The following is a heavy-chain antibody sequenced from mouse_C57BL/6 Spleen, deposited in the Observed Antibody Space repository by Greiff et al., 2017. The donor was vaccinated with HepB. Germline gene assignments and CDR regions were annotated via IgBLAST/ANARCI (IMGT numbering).Heavy chain of an antibody. D-gene: IGHD1-1*01. J-gene: IGHJ4*01. Sequence: EVQLQQSGPELVKPGASVKIPCKASGYTFTDYNMDWVKQSHGKSLEWIGDINPNNGGTIYNQKFKGKATLTVDKSSSTAYMELRSLTSEDTAVYYCARRGPITTVEYYDAMDYWGQGTSVTVSS. V-gene: IGHV1-18*01. CDR2: INPNNGGT. CDR3: ARRGPITTVEYYDAMDY. CDR1: GYTFTDYN.